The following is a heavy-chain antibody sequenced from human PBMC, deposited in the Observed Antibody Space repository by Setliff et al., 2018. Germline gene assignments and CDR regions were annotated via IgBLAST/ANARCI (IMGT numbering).Heavy chain of an antibody. CDR2: ISGYNGKT. Sequence: GASVKVSCKAYDYTFSDYGIHWVRQAPGQGLEWMGWISGYNGKTHYAEKFHGRVTMTTDTSTNTAYMEVRSLRYDDTAVFYCARGSGGNPVEDGYGPYYYYMDVWGKGTTVTVSS. V-gene: IGHV1-18*01. CDR3: ARGSGGNPVEDGYGPYYYYMDV. D-gene: IGHD5-18*01. CDR1: DYTFSDYG. J-gene: IGHJ6*03.